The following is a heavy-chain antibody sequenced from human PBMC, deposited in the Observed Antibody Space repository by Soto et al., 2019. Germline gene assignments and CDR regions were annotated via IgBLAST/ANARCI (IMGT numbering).Heavy chain of an antibody. J-gene: IGHJ4*02. V-gene: IGHV4-59*01. CDR2: IYYSGST. CDR1: GGSIISYY. Sequence: QVQLQESGPGLVKPSETLSLTCTVSGGSIISYYWSWIRQPPGKGLEWIGYIYYSGSTNYNPSLKSRVTISVDTSKNQFSLKLSSVTAADTAVYYCARDLRLGYWGQGTLVTVSS. D-gene: IGHD3-16*01. CDR3: ARDLRLGY.